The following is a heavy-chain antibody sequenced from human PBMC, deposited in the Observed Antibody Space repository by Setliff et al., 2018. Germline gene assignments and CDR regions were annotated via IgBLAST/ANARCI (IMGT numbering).Heavy chain of an antibody. CDR2: IYYSGST. CDR1: GGSISSHY. D-gene: IGHD1-7*01. Sequence: SETLSLTCIVSGGSISSHYWSWIRQPPGKGLEWIGSIYYSGSTYYNPSLKSRVTISIDTSKTQFSLNLNSVTAADTATYYCANYPWFDWGQGALVTVSS. J-gene: IGHJ4*02. CDR3: ANYPWFD. V-gene: IGHV4-59*04.